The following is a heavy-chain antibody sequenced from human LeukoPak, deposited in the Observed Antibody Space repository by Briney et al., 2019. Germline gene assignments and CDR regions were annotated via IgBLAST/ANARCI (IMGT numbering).Heavy chain of an antibody. CDR2: IYYSGST. V-gene: IGHV4-39*07. Sequence: PSETLSLTCTVSGGSISSSSYYWGWIRQPPGKGLEWIGSIYYSGSTYYNPSLKSRVTISVDTSKNQFSLKLSSVTAADTAVYYCARVAAASFGELLSGEADWFDPWGQGTLVTVSS. J-gene: IGHJ5*02. D-gene: IGHD3-10*01. CDR3: ARVAAASFGELLSGEADWFDP. CDR1: GGSISSSSYY.